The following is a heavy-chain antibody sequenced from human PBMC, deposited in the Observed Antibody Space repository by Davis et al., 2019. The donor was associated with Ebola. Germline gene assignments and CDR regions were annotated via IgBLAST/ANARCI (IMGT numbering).Heavy chain of an antibody. Sequence: GESLKISCAASGFTFSSYAMSWVRQAPGKGLEWVSAISGSGGSTYYADSVKGRFTISRDNSKNTLYLQMNSLKTEDTAVYYCTNGYGGALGVRGVIKSAFGYYYMDVWGKGTTVTVSS. CDR2: ISGSGGST. J-gene: IGHJ6*03. CDR3: TNGYGGALGVRGVIKSAFGYYYMDV. CDR1: GFTFSSYA. V-gene: IGHV3-23*01. D-gene: IGHD3-10*01.